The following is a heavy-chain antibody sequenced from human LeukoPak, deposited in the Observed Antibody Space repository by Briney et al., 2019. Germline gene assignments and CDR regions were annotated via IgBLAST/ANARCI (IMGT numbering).Heavy chain of an antibody. V-gene: IGHV3-23*01. CDR1: GFTLTNYA. Sequence: PGGSLRLSCAASGFTLTNYAMSWVRQAPGKGLEWVSSINPSSGNTYYADSVKGRFTIFGDNSKNTLYLQMNSLRAEDTAVYYCAKDRGYSGYSDAFDIWGQGTMVTVSS. J-gene: IGHJ3*02. D-gene: IGHD5-12*01. CDR2: INPSSGNT. CDR3: AKDRGYSGYSDAFDI.